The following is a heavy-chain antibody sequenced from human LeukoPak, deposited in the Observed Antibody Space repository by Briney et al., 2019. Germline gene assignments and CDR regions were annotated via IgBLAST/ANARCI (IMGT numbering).Heavy chain of an antibody. CDR2: IYTRVST. CDR1: GGSISRYY. CDR3: ARGLYYYHSSGYFRFDP. Sequence: PSETLSLTRTLSGGSISRYYWSWIRQPAGRGEEWIGRIYTRVSTHYKPPLTSRVTMSVDTPKNQISLKLCSVTAAHTPVYYCARGLYYYHSSGYFRFDPWGQGTLVTVSS. V-gene: IGHV4-4*07. D-gene: IGHD3-22*01. J-gene: IGHJ5*02.